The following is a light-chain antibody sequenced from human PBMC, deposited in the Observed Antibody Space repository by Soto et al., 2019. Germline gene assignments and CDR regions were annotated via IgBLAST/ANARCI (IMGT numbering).Light chain of an antibody. CDR3: QHYNSYSEA. Sequence: DIHMTQSPSTLSGSVGDRVTITCRASQTISSWLALYQQKPGKAPKLLIYKASTLKSGVPSRFSGSGSGTEFTLTISSLQTDDFATYYCQHYNSYSEAFGQGTKVDIK. CDR1: QTISSW. V-gene: IGKV1-5*03. J-gene: IGKJ1*01. CDR2: KAS.